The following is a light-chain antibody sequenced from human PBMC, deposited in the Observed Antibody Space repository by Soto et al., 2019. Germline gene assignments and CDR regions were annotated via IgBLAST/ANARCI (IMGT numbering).Light chain of an antibody. V-gene: IGKV1-39*01. CDR1: QSISTY. CDR3: QQSYSTPWA. Sequence: IQMTQSPFSLSSSVVEVVTITCRASQSISTYLNWYQHKPGKAPKLLIYAASSLQSGVPSRFSGSGVGTDFTLTISSLQPEDFAAYYCQQSYSTPWAFGQGTKVDIK. J-gene: IGKJ1*01. CDR2: AAS.